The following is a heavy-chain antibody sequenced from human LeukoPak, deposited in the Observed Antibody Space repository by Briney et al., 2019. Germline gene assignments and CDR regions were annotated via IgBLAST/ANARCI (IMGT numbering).Heavy chain of an antibody. D-gene: IGHD3-22*01. Sequence: ASVKVSCKASGGTFSSYAISWVRQAPGQGLEWKGRIIPILGIANYAQKFQGRVTITADKSTSTAYMELSSLRSEDTAVYYCARDSHYYDSSGYYLWWGQGTLVTVSS. V-gene: IGHV1-69*04. CDR1: GGTFSSYA. J-gene: IGHJ4*02. CDR3: ARDSHYYDSSGYYLW. CDR2: IIPILGIA.